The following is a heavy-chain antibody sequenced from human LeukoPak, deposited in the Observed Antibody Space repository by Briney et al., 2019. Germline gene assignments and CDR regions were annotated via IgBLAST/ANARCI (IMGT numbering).Heavy chain of an antibody. D-gene: IGHD6-6*01. CDR3: AREGSMTARPFVSIDY. V-gene: IGHV4-4*07. CDR1: VRSISTYY. J-gene: IGHJ4*02. Sequence: KPSETLSLTCTVCVRSISTYYWSWVRQPAGKGLEWIGRIHTSGSVDYNPSLKRRVTMAVDTSKKQFSLTLSSVTAADTAMYYCAREGSMTARPFVSIDYWGQGTLVTVSS. CDR2: IHTSGSV.